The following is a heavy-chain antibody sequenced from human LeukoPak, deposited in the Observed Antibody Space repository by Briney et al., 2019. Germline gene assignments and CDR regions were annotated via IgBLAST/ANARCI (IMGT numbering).Heavy chain of an antibody. CDR1: GFTFSSYA. CDR3: AKVGSVGWKRGYFDY. CDR2: ISGSGGST. V-gene: IGHV3-23*01. Sequence: GGSLRLSCAASGFTFSSYAMSWVRQAPGKGLEWVPAISGSGGSTYYANSVKGRFTISRDNSKNTLYLQMNSLRAEDTAVYYCAKVGSVGWKRGYFDYWGQGTLVTVSS. J-gene: IGHJ4*02. D-gene: IGHD4-23*01.